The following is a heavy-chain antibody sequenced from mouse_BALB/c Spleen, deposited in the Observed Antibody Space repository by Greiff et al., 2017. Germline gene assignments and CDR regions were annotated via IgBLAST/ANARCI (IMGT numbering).Heavy chain of an antibody. CDR3: TRGGLRRYFDY. Sequence: QVQLQQPGAELVKPGASVKMSCKASGYTFTSYWMHWVKQRPGQGLEWIGVIDPSDSYTSYNQKFKGKATLTVDTSSSTAYMQLSSLTSEDSAVYYCTRGGLRRYFDYWGQGTTLTVSS. D-gene: IGHD2-4*01. J-gene: IGHJ2*01. CDR1: GYTFTSYW. V-gene: IGHV1S127*01. CDR2: IDPSDSYT.